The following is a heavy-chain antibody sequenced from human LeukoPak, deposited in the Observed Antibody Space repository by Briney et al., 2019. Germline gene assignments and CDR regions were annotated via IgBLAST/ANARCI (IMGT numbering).Heavy chain of an antibody. CDR3: ARVTGRRDGYAFDF. Sequence: SETLSLTCTVSGGSITSYYWSWVRQTPGKGLEWVGYMYYGEITNYSPSLKSRVTISVDTSKNQLSLNLNSVIAADTAVYYCARVTGRRDGYAFDFWGQGTLVTVSS. CDR2: MYYGEIT. J-gene: IGHJ4*02. V-gene: IGHV4-59*01. D-gene: IGHD5-24*01. CDR1: GGSITSYY.